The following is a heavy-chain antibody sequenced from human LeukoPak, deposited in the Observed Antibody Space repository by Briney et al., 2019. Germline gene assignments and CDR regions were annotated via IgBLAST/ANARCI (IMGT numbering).Heavy chain of an antibody. CDR2: ISVYNGNT. J-gene: IGHJ3*02. CDR1: GYTFTSYG. D-gene: IGHD4-23*01. Sequence: GASVKVSCKASGYTFTSYGISGGRQAPGQGGEGRGGISVYNGNTNYEQKHQGRVTMTTDPSTSTAFMELRSLTSADTAVYYCATLSDYRGSRPFDIWGHGTMVTVSS. CDR3: ATLSDYRGSRPFDI. V-gene: IGHV1-18*01.